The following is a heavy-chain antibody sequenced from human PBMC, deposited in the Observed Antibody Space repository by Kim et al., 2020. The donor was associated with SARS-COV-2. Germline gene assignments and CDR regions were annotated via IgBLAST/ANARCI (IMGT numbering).Heavy chain of an antibody. CDR1: GGSVSSGSYY. Sequence: SETLSLTCTVSGGSVSSGSYYWSWIRQPPGKGLEWIGYIYYSGSTNYNPSLKSRVTISVDTSKNQFSLKLSSVTAADTAVYYCASIPLIYGRSFDYWGQGTLVTVSS. D-gene: IGHD2-21*01. CDR2: IYYSGST. V-gene: IGHV4-61*01. J-gene: IGHJ4*02. CDR3: ASIPLIYGRSFDY.